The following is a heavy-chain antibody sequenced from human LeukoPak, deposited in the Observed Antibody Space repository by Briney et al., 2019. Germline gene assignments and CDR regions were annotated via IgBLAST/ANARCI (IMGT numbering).Heavy chain of an antibody. J-gene: IGHJ4*02. CDR1: GYTFTGYY. CDR3: AREVDDSSGYYYGY. V-gene: IGHV1-2*02. D-gene: IGHD3-22*01. Sequence: ASVKVSCKASGYTFTGYYIHWVRQAPGQGLEWMGWINPNSGGTNYAQKFQGRVTMTRDTSISTAYMELSRLRSDDTAVYYCAREVDDSSGYYYGYWGQGTLVTVSS. CDR2: INPNSGGT.